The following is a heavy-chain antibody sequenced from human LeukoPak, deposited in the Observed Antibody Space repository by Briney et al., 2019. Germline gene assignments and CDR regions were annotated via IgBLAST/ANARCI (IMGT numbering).Heavy chain of an antibody. CDR1: GFTFSSYA. CDR2: SKYDGSTA. CDR3: AKSDWFDP. V-gene: IGHV3-74*03. J-gene: IGHJ5*02. Sequence: PGGSLRLSCAASGFTFSSYAMSWVRQAPGKGLEWVSRSKYDGSTAMYAESVKGRFTISRDNARGTLYLQMNSLRVDDTAVYYCAKSDWFDPCGRGILVTVSS.